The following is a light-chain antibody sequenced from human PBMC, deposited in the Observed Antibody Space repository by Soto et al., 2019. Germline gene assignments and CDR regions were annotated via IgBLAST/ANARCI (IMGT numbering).Light chain of an antibody. CDR2: EVS. Sequence: QSALTQPASVSGSPGQSITISCTGTSHDIGGYNYVSWLQQHPGEAPKLIIYEVSNRPSGVSNRFSSSKSGNTASLTITGLQPEDEASYYCTSYTITLIPVSFGGGTHLTVL. V-gene: IGLV2-14*01. J-gene: IGLJ2*01. CDR1: SHDIGGYNY. CDR3: TSYTITLIPVS.